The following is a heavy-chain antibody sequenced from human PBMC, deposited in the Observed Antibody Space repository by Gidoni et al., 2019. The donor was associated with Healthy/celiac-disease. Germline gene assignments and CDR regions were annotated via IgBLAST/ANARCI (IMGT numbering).Heavy chain of an antibody. CDR2: SYTSGST. J-gene: IGHJ5*02. V-gene: IGHV4-61*02. Sequence: QVQLQESGPGLVKPSQTLSLTCTVPGGSISSGSYYWSWLRQPAGKGLEWIGRSYTSGSTNYNPSLKRRVTISVDTSKNQFSLKLSSVTAADTAVYYCARGRAGTGWFDAWGQGTLVTVSS. D-gene: IGHD1-1*01. CDR3: ARGRAGTGWFDA. CDR1: GGSISSGSYY.